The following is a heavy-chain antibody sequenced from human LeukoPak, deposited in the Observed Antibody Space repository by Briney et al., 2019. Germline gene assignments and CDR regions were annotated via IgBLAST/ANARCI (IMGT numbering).Heavy chain of an antibody. CDR1: GGSISSYY. CDR2: IYTSGST. V-gene: IGHV4-4*07. D-gene: IGHD6-13*01. CDR3: ARHYSAAGLFYFDY. Sequence: SETLSLTCTVSGGSISSYYWSWIRQPAGKGLEWIGRIYTSGSTNYNPSPKSRVTMSVDTSKNQFSLKLSSVTAADTAVYYCARHYSAAGLFYFDYWGQGTLVTVSS. J-gene: IGHJ4*02.